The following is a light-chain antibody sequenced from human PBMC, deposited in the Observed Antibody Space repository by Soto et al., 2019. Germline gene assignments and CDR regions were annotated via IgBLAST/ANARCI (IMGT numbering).Light chain of an antibody. V-gene: IGKV1-5*03. J-gene: IGKJ1*01. CDR1: QSIRSE. CDR2: KAS. CDR3: QHYNSYSEA. Sequence: DIQMTQSPSTLSASVGDRVTITCRASQSIRSELAWYQQKPGKAPKLLIYKASSLESGVPSRFSGSGSGTEFTLTISSLQPDDFATYYCQHYNSYSEAFGQGTKV.